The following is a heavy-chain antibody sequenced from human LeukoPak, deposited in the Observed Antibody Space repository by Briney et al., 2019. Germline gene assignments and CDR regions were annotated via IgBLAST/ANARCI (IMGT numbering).Heavy chain of an antibody. CDR1: GGSMSSGSYY. CDR3: ARSAVEMATIDFDY. CDR2: IYSSGST. V-gene: IGHV4-61*10. Sequence: SETLSLTCTVSGGSMSSGSYYWSWIRQPAGKGLEWIGRIYSSGSTNYNPSLKSRVTISIDTSKNQFSLKLSSVTAADTAVYFCARSAVEMATIDFDYCGQGTLVTVSS. D-gene: IGHD5-24*01. J-gene: IGHJ4*02.